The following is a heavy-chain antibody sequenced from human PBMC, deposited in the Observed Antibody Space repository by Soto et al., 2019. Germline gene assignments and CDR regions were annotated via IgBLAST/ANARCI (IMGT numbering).Heavy chain of an antibody. D-gene: IGHD2-15*01. CDR1: GYTFTSYA. Sequence: ASVKVSCKASGYTFTSYAMHWVRQAPGQRLEWMGWINAGNGNTKYSQKFQGRVTITRDTSASTAYMELSSLRSEDTAVYYCATPPATHQSSPYYSYYMDGWGKGTTVTVAS. V-gene: IGHV1-3*01. CDR2: INAGNGNT. J-gene: IGHJ6*03. CDR3: ATPPATHQSSPYYSYYMDG.